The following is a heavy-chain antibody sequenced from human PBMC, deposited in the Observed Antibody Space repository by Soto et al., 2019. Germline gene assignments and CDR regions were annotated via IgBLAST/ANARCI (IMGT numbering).Heavy chain of an antibody. CDR1: GYTFTSYG. V-gene: IGHV1-18*01. CDR2: ISTYNGNT. D-gene: IGHD1-7*01. Sequence: ASVKVSCKASGYTFTSYGISWVRQAPGQGLEWMGRISTYNGNTNFTQKLQGRVTMTTDTSTSTAYMELRSLRSDDTAVYYCARDREYNWNYNWFDPWGQGTQVTVSS. CDR3: ARDREYNWNYNWFDP. J-gene: IGHJ5*02.